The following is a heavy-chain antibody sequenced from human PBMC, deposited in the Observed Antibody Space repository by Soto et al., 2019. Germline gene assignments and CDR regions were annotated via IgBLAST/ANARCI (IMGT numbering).Heavy chain of an antibody. J-gene: IGHJ4*02. V-gene: IGHV3-21*01. CDR3: AREDIRSWYFGY. D-gene: IGHD6-13*01. CDR2: ISSSSSYI. Sequence: KTGGSLRLSCAASGFTFSSYNMNWVRQAPGKGLEWVSSISSSSSYIYYADSVKGRFTISRDNAKNSLYLQMNSLRAEDTAVYYCAREDIRSWYFGYWGQGTLVTVSS. CDR1: GFTFSSYN.